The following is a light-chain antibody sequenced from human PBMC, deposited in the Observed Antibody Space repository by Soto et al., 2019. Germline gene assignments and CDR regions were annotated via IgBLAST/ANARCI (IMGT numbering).Light chain of an antibody. CDR2: EVS. Sequence: QSALTQPASVSGSPGQSITISCIGSSSDVGGYNYVSWYQQHPGKAPKLLIYEVSHRPSGVSHRFSGSKSGNAASLTISGLQTEDEADYYCSSFTIRSTRVVFGGGTKLTVL. CDR3: SSFTIRSTRVV. V-gene: IGLV2-14*01. CDR1: SSDVGGYNY. J-gene: IGLJ2*01.